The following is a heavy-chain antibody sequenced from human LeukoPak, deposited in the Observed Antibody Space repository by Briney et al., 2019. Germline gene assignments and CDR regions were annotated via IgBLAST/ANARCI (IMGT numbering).Heavy chain of an antibody. CDR2: INHSGST. J-gene: IGHJ5*02. CDR1: GGSFSGYY. D-gene: IGHD2-2*01. Sequence: PSETLSLTCAVYGGSFSGYYWSGIRQPPGKGLEWIGEINHSGSTNYNPSLKSRVTISVDTSKNQFSLKLSSVTAADTAVYYCARGSCPPYWRRNWFDPWGQGTLVTVSS. CDR3: ARGSCPPYWRRNWFDP. V-gene: IGHV4-34*01.